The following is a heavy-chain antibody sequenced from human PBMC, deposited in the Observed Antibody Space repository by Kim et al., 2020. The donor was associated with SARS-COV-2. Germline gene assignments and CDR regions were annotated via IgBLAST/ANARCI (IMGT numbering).Heavy chain of an antibody. Sequence: SETLSLTCTVSGGSISSSSYYWGWIRQPPGKGLEWIGSIYYSGSTYYNPSLKSRVTISVDTSKNQFSLKLSSVTAADTAVYYCARLGKAGTAPWYFDLWGRGTLVTVSS. D-gene: IGHD6-13*01. CDR3: ARLGKAGTAPWYFDL. J-gene: IGHJ2*01. CDR1: GGSISSSSYY. V-gene: IGHV4-39*01. CDR2: IYYSGST.